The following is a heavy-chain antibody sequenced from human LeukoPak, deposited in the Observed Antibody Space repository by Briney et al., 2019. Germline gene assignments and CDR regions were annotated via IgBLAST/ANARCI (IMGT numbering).Heavy chain of an antibody. V-gene: IGHV1-2*02. D-gene: IGHD2-21*02. Sequence: ASVKVSCKASGYTFTGYYMHWVRQAPGQGLEWMGWINPNSGGTNYAQKFQGRVTMTRDTSISTAYMELSRLRSDDTAVYYCASALAYCGGDCYLNLYYFDYWDQGTLVTVSS. CDR1: GYTFTGYY. CDR3: ASALAYCGGDCYLNLYYFDY. CDR2: INPNSGGT. J-gene: IGHJ4*02.